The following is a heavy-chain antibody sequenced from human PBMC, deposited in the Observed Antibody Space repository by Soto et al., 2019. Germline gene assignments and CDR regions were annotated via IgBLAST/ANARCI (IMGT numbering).Heavy chain of an antibody. Sequence: QITLKESGPTLVKPTQTLTLTCTISGFSLSTSGVGVGWIRQPPGKALEWLALIYWDDVQRYGPSLKTRLTITKDTSRNQVVLTMTNMDPVDTATYYCAHSPCSGGTCYLFDYWGQGMLVTVSS. D-gene: IGHD2-15*01. CDR1: GFSLSTSGVG. CDR3: AHSPCSGGTCYLFDY. CDR2: IYWDDVQ. V-gene: IGHV2-5*05. J-gene: IGHJ4*02.